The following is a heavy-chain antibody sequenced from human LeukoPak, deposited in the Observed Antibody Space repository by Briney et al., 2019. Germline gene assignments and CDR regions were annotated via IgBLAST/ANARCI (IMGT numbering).Heavy chain of an antibody. Sequence: SETLSLTCTVSGGSISSGDYYWSWIRQPPGTGLEWIGYIYYSGSTNYNPSLKSRVTISVDTSRNQFSLRLSSVTAADTAVYFCARDRSSSWRYYYGMDVWGQGTTVTVSS. D-gene: IGHD6-13*01. CDR3: ARDRSSSWRYYYGMDV. V-gene: IGHV4-61*08. CDR1: GGSISSGDYY. CDR2: IYYSGST. J-gene: IGHJ6*02.